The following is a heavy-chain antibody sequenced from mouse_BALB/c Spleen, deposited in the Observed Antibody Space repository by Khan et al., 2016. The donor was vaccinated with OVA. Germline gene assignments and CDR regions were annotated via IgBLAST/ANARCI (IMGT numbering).Heavy chain of an antibody. CDR1: GYTFSSYW. CDR3: ARGNYYGSTSWFGY. J-gene: IGHJ3*01. V-gene: IGHV1-9*01. CDR2: ILPGSNSS. Sequence: QVRLQQSGAELMKPGASVKISCNATGYTFSSYWIEWVKQRPGHGLEWIGEILPGSNSSNYNERFKGKATITADTSSNTAYMQLSSLTSEDSAIYYCARGNYYGSTSWFGYWGQGTLVTVSA. D-gene: IGHD1-1*01.